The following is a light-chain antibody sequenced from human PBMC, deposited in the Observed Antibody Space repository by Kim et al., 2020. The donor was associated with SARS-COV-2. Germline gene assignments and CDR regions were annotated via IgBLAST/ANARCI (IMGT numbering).Light chain of an antibody. CDR1: SSNIGAGYD. V-gene: IGLV1-40*01. CDR2: GNS. CDR3: QSYDSSLSAVV. J-gene: IGLJ2*01. Sequence: RVTVSCTGRSSNIGAGYDVHWYQQVPGTAPKLLIYGNSNRPSGVPDRFSGSKSGTSASLAITGLQAEDEADYYCQSYDSSLSAVVFGGGTQLTVL.